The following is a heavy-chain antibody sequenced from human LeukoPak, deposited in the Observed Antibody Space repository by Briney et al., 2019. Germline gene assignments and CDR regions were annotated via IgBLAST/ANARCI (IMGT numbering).Heavy chain of an antibody. CDR2: MNPNSGNT. Sequence: ASVKVSCKASGYTFTSYDINWVRQATGQGLEWMGWMNPNSGNTGYAQKFQGRVTITRNTSISTAYMELSSLRSEDTAVYYCGRERTRVTTGWIYGLDPWARETRVPVSS. D-gene: IGHD4-11*01. CDR3: GRERTRVTTGWIYGLDP. CDR1: GYTFTSYD. V-gene: IGHV1-8*03. J-gene: IGHJ5*02.